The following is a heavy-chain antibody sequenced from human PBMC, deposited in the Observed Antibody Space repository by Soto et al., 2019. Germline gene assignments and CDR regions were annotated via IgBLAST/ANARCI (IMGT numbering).Heavy chain of an antibody. Sequence: GGSLRLSCAASGFTFSSYGMHWVRQAPGKGLEWVAVIWYDGSNKYYADSVKGRFTISRDNSKNTLYLQMNSLRAEDTAVYYCARDVEEIAENYYYYYMDVWGKGTTVTVSS. D-gene: IGHD6-13*01. CDR1: GFTFSSYG. CDR3: ARDVEEIAENYYYYYMDV. J-gene: IGHJ6*03. V-gene: IGHV3-33*01. CDR2: IWYDGSNK.